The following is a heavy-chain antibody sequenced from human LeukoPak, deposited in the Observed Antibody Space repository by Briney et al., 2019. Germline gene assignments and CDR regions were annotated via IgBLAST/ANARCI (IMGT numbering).Heavy chain of an antibody. CDR2: INSDGSTT. CDR3: TRRVSATRWFDP. D-gene: IGHD2-15*01. CDR1: GFTFSSYW. V-gene: IGHV3-74*01. J-gene: IGHJ5*02. Sequence: GGSLRLSCAASGFTFSSYWMHWVRQPPGKGLVWVSRINSDGSTTNYADSVKGRFTISRDNAENTLYLQMNSLRVEDTAVYYCTRRVSATRWFDPWGQGTLVPVSS.